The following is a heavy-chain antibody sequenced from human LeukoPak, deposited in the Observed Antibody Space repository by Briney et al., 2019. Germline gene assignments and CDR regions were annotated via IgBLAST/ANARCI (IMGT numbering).Heavy chain of an antibody. V-gene: IGHV4-38-2*01. CDR1: GYSISSGYY. D-gene: IGHD2-2*01. CDR3: ARHVYCSSTGCYYSEYFQH. CDR2: IYHSGST. Sequence: PSETLSLTCAVSGYSISSGYYWGWIRQPPGKGLEWIGSIYHSGSTYYNPSLKSQVTISVDTSKNQFSLKLSSVTAADTAVYYCARHVYCSSTGCYYSEYFQHWGQGTLVTVSS. J-gene: IGHJ1*01.